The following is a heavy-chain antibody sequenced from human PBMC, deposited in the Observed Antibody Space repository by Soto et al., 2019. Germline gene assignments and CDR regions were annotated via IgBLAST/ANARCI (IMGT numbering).Heavy chain of an antibody. V-gene: IGHV1-18*01. J-gene: IGHJ6*02. CDR1: VYTFTSYG. CDR2: ISAYNGNT. Sequence: GXSGKVSCKASVYTFTSYGISWVRQAPGQGLEWMGWISAYNGNTNYAQKLQGRVTMTTDTSTSTAYMELRSLRSDDTAVYYCARITNENYDFWSGYSWYYYYGMDVWGQGTTVTASS. D-gene: IGHD3-3*01. CDR3: ARITNENYDFWSGYSWYYYYGMDV.